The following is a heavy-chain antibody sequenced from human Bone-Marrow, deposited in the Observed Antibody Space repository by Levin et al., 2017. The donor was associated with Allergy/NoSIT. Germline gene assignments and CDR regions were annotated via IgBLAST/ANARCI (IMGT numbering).Heavy chain of an antibody. CDR3: TRQSKYYYDSSGYYYHWFDP. D-gene: IGHD3-22*01. Sequence: GESLKISCAASGFTFSGSAMHWVRQASGKGLEWVGRIRSKANSYATAYAASVKGRFTISRDDSKNTAYLQMNSLKTEDTAVYYCTRQSKYYYDSSGYYYHWFDPWGQGTLVTVSS. CDR2: IRSKANSYAT. V-gene: IGHV3-73*01. CDR1: GFTFSGSA. J-gene: IGHJ5*02.